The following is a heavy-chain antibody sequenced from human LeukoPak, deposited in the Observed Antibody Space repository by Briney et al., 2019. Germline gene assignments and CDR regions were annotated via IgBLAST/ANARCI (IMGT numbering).Heavy chain of an antibody. Sequence: PGGSLRLSCAASGFTFSSYGMHWVRQAPGKGLEWVAVISYDGSNKYYADSVKCRFTISRDNSKNTLYLQMNSLRAEDTAVYYCAKTYCSGGSCYVTDYWGQGTLVTVSS. CDR1: GFTFSSYG. CDR2: ISYDGSNK. D-gene: IGHD2-15*01. J-gene: IGHJ4*02. V-gene: IGHV3-30*18. CDR3: AKTYCSGGSCYVTDY.